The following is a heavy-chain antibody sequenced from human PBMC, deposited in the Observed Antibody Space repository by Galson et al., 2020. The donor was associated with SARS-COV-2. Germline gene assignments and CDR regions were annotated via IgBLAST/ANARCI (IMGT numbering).Heavy chain of an antibody. V-gene: IGHV1-46*01. D-gene: IGHD5-18*01. J-gene: IGHJ3*02. CDR1: GYTFTSYY. CDR2: INPSGGST. Sequence: ASVKVSCKASGYTFTSYYMHWVRQAPGQGPEWMGIINPSGGSTSYAQKFQGRVTMTRYTSTSTFYMELSSLGSEDTAVYYCARSSYGYDTRHAPWIQLSNTAMVNAFDIWGQGTMVTVSS. CDR3: ARSSYGYDTRHAPWIQLSNTAMVNAFDI.